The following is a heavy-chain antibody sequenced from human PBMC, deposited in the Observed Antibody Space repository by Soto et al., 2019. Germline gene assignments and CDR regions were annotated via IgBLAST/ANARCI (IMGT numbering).Heavy chain of an antibody. J-gene: IGHJ6*02. V-gene: IGHV3-30*03. CDR3: AREQRGYSYGYPYYYGMDV. CDR1: GFTFSNYG. CDR2: ISYDGSTK. D-gene: IGHD5-18*01. Sequence: PGGSLRLSCAASGFTFSNYGMHWVRQAPGEGLDWVAAISYDGSTKYYADSVKGRFAIFRDNSKNTLYLQMNSLRAEDTAVYYCAREQRGYSYGYPYYYGMDVWGQGTTVTVSS.